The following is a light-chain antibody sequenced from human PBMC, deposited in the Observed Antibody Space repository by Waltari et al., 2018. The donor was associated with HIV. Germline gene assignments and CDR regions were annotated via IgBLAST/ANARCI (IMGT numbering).Light chain of an antibody. CDR1: QSVSSYF. CDR3: QQYGDSPIT. CDR2: GTS. V-gene: IGKV3-20*01. Sequence: EIVLTQSPGTLSLSPGERATLSCRASQSVSSYFLAWYQQKPGQAPRLLIYGTSTRAAGIPDRFSGSGSGTDFTLTISRLKPEDFALYYCQQYGDSPITFGHGTRLEI. J-gene: IGKJ5*01.